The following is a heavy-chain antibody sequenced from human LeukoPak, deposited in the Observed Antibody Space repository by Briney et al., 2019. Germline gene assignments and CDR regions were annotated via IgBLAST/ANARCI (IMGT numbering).Heavy chain of an antibody. J-gene: IGHJ4*02. V-gene: IGHV3-23*01. CDR2: ITGSGGST. CDR1: GFTFDNFA. D-gene: IGHD3-10*01. Sequence: GGSLRLSCAPSGFTFDNFAMTWVRQAPGEGLEWVSEITGSGGSTYYADSVKGRFTISRDNSKNTLYLQMNSLRAEDTAIYYCARELFDFDYWGQGTLVTVSS. CDR3: ARELFDFDY.